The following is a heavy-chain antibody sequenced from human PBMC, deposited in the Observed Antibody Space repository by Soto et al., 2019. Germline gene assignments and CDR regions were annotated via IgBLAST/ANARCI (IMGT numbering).Heavy chain of an antibody. V-gene: IGHV3-13*01. CDR2: IGTAGDT. CDR3: ARASSGWFRFWLDP. J-gene: IGHJ5*02. Sequence: PGGSLRLSCAASGFTFSSYDKHWVRQATGKGLEWVSAIGTAGDTYYPGSVKGRFTISRENAKNSLYLQMNSLRAEDTAVYYCARASSGWFRFWLDPWGQGTLVTVSS. D-gene: IGHD6-19*01. CDR1: GFTFSSYD.